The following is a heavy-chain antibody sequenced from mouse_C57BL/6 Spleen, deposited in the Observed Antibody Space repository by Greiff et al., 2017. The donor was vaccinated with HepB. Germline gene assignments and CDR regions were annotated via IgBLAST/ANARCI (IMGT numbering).Heavy chain of an antibody. CDR1: GYAFSSSW. D-gene: IGHD1-1*01. Sequence: QVQLKESGPELVKPGASVKISCKASGYAFSSSWMNWVKQRPGKGLEWIGRIYPGDGDTNYNGKFKGKATLTADKSSSTAYMQLSSLTSEDSAVYFCARIYYYGSSFYFDYWGQGTTLTVSP. CDR2: IYPGDGDT. CDR3: ARIYYYGSSFYFDY. V-gene: IGHV1-82*01. J-gene: IGHJ2*01.